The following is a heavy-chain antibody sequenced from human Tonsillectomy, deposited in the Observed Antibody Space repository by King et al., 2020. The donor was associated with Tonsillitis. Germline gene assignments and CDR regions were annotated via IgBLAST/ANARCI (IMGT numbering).Heavy chain of an antibody. CDR2: IWYDGSNK. CDR3: ARVRENYFDY. D-gene: IGHD5-24*01. Sequence: VQLVESGGGVVQPGRSLRLSCAASGFTFSGYGMHWVRQAPGKGLEWVAIIWYDGSNKYYEDSGKGRFTISRDNSKNTLYLQMNSLGAEDTAVYYCARVRENYFDYWGQGTLVTVSS. V-gene: IGHV3-33*08. CDR1: GFTFSGYG. J-gene: IGHJ4*02.